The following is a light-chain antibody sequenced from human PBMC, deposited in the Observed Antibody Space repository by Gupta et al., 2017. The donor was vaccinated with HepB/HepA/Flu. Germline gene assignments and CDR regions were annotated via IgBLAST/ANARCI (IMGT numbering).Light chain of an antibody. CDR3: CSYAGSYTLVV. J-gene: IGLJ2*01. Sequence: QSALTQPRSVSGSPGQSVTISCTGTSSDVGGYNYVSWYQQHPGKAPKLMLYDVSKRPSGVPDRFSGSKSGNTPSLTISGLQAEDEADYYCCSYAGSYTLVVFGGGTKLTVL. CDR1: SSDVGGYNY. V-gene: IGLV2-11*01. CDR2: DVS.